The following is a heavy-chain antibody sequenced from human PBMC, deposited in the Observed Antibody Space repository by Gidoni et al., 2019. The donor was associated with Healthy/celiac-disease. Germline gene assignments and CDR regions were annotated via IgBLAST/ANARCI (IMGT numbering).Heavy chain of an antibody. CDR3: ARCIAAAGLDY. CDR2: IDWDDDK. Sequence: QVTLRESGPALVNPTQPLTLTCPFSGYSLSTSGMCVSWIRQPQGKSLECLALIDWDDDKYYSTSLKTRLTISKDTSKNQVVLTMTNMDPVDTDTYYCARCIAAAGLDYWGQRTLVTVSS. CDR1: GYSLSTSGMC. V-gene: IGHV2-70*01. J-gene: IGHJ4*02. D-gene: IGHD6-13*01.